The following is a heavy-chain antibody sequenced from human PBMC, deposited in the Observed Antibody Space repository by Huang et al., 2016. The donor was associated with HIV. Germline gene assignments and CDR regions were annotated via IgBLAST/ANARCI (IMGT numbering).Heavy chain of an antibody. CDR1: GGSFSNYY. D-gene: IGHD2-21*01. Sequence: QVQLQQWGTGLLKPSETLSLKCAVYGGSFSNYYWSWIRQSPGKGPEWIGEINHRGKSTHNPSLRSRITMPIYTSKSQFYLNLTSVTTADTGVYYCARPKMIDGTPDSSWNYFDSWGQGTLVIVSS. J-gene: IGHJ4*02. CDR3: ARPKMIDGTPDSSWNYFDS. V-gene: IGHV4-34*02. CDR2: INHRGKS.